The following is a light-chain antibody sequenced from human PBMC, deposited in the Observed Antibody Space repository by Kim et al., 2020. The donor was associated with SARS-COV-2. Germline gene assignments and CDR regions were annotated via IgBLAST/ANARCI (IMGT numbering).Light chain of an antibody. CDR1: QDISNY. Sequence: DIQMTQSPPSLSASVGDRVTITCQASQDISNYLNWYQQKPGKAPKLLIYDATDLATGVPSRFSGSGSGTDFTFTITSLQPEDIATYYCQQYDNFPLYTFGQGTKLEI. CDR3: QQYDNFPLYT. J-gene: IGKJ2*01. V-gene: IGKV1-33*01. CDR2: DAT.